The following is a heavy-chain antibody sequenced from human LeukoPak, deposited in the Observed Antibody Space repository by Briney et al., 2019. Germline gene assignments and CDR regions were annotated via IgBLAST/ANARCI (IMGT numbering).Heavy chain of an antibody. V-gene: IGHV4-39*07. CDR1: GGSISSSSYY. D-gene: IGHD6-13*01. CDR3: ARGPVRSWQQLRTSFAFDI. CDR2: IYYSGST. J-gene: IGHJ3*02. Sequence: PSETLSLTCTVSGGSISSSSYYWGWIRQPPGKGLEWIGSIYYSGSTYYNPSLKSRVTISVDTSKNQFSLKLSSVTAADTAVYYCARGPVRSWQQLRTSFAFDIWGQGTMVTVSS.